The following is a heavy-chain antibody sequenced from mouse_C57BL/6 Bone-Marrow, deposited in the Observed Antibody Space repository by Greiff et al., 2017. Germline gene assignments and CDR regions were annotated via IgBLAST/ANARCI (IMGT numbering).Heavy chain of an antibody. CDR1: GYTFTSYW. V-gene: IGHV1-59*01. D-gene: IGHD2-10*02. Sequence: QVQLQQPGAELVRPGTSVKLSCKASGYTFTSYWMHWVKQRPGQGLEWIGVIDPSDSYTNYNQKFKGKATLTVDTSSSTAYMQLSSLTSEDSAVYCGARGVWYLTYWGQGTLVTVSA. CDR3: ARGVWYLTY. CDR2: IDPSDSYT. J-gene: IGHJ3*01.